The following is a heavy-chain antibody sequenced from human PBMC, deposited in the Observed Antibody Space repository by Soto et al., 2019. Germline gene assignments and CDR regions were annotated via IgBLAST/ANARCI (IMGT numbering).Heavy chain of an antibody. V-gene: IGHV3-30-3*01. D-gene: IGHD6-13*01. CDR1: GFTFSSYA. CDR2: ISYDGSNK. Sequence: QVQLVESGGGVVQPGRSLRLSCAASGFTFSSYAMHWVRQAPGKGLEWVAVISYDGSNKYYADSVKGRFTISRDNSKNTLYLQMNRLRAEDTAVYYCARTGHYSSSWYEYYFDYWGQGTLVTVSS. CDR3: ARTGHYSSSWYEYYFDY. J-gene: IGHJ4*02.